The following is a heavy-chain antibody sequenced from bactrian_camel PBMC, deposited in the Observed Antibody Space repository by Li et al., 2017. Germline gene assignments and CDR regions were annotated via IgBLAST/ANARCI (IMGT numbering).Heavy chain of an antibody. CDR3: AATPIYYSPDLCPYTSSRYDW. J-gene: IGHJ4*01. D-gene: IGHD2*01. Sequence: HVQLVESGGGSVQAGESLRLTCEVSGAGNSCMGWFRQAPGKTREGIAAIESDGSTSVAAAVKGRFTISKGSAMSSLHLEVRSLKPDDTAMYYCAATPIYYSPDLCPYTSSRYDWRGQGTQITVS. CDR1: GAGNSC. V-gene: IGHV3S55*01. CDR2: IESDGST.